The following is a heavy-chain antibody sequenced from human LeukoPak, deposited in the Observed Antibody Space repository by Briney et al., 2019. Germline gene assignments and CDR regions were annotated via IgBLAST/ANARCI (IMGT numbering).Heavy chain of an antibody. D-gene: IGHD5-12*01. CDR2: IYASGST. CDR3: ARERLVARQFDY. J-gene: IGHJ4*02. CDR1: GGSISSYY. Sequence: PSETLSLTCTVSGGSISSYYWSWIRQPAGKGLEWIGRIYASGSTNYNPSLKSRVSMPVDTSKNQFSLKLSSVTAADTAVYYCARERLVARQFDYWGQGTLASVSS. V-gene: IGHV4-4*07.